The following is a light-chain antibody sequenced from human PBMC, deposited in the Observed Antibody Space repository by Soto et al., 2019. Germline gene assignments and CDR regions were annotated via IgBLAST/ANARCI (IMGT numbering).Light chain of an antibody. CDR1: QSVSSY. CDR2: DAS. J-gene: IGKJ3*01. CDR3: QQRSNSFT. Sequence: EMVLTQSPATLSLSPGERATVSCRASQSVSSYFAWYQQKPGQAPRLLIYDASNRATGITARFSGSGSGTDFTLTIRSLEPEDFAVYYCQQRSNSFTFGPGTKVDSK. V-gene: IGKV3-11*01.